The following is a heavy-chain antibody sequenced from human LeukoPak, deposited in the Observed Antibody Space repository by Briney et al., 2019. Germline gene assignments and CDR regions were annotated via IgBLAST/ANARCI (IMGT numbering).Heavy chain of an antibody. CDR1: GGSISSSYF. Sequence: IPSETLSLTCTVSGGSISSSYFWGWIRQPPGKGLEWIGSLYYSGSTYYNPSLKSRVTISVDTSKNQFSLKLSSVTAADTAVYYCAREGPDYYDSSGYYFDYWGQGTLVTVSS. D-gene: IGHD3-22*01. V-gene: IGHV4-39*07. CDR3: AREGPDYYDSSGYYFDY. CDR2: LYYSGST. J-gene: IGHJ4*02.